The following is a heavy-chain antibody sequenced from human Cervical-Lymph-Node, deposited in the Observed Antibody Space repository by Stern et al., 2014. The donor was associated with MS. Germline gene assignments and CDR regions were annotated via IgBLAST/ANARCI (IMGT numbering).Heavy chain of an antibody. V-gene: IGHV1-69*01. CDR2: IIPIFGTA. CDR3: ARDSERMTYLDY. CDR1: GGTFSTYA. D-gene: IGHD1-1*01. Sequence: VQLEESGAEVKKPGSSVKVSCKASGGTFSTYAINWVRQAPGQGLEWMGGIIPIFGTASYAQKFQGRVTITADESTSTAYMELSSLRSEDTAVYYCARDSERMTYLDYWGQGTLVTVSS. J-gene: IGHJ4*02.